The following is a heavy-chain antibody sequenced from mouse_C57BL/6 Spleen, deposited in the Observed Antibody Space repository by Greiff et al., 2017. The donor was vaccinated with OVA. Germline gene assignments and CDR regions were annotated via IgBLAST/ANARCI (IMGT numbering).Heavy chain of an antibody. D-gene: IGHD2-3*01. CDR1: GYTFTSYW. Sequence: QVQLQQPGAELVKPGASVKMSCKASGYTFTSYWITWVKQRTGQGLEWIGDIYPGSGSTNYNEKFKSKATLTVDTSSSTAYMQLSSLTSEDSAVYYCARGGVRDGYYYAMDYWGQGTSVTVSS. J-gene: IGHJ4*01. CDR3: ARGGVRDGYYYAMDY. CDR2: IYPGSGST. V-gene: IGHV1-55*01.